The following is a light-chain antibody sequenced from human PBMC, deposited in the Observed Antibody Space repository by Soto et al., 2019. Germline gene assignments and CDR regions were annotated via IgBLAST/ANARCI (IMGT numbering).Light chain of an antibody. V-gene: IGLV2-11*01. CDR2: DVS. Sequence: QSALTQPRSVSGSPGQSVTISCTGTSSGVGGYNYVSWYQQHPGKAPKLMIYDVSKRPSGVPDRFSGSKSGNTASLTISGLQAEDEADYYCCSYAGSYTVVLFGGGTKLTVL. CDR1: SSGVGGYNY. J-gene: IGLJ2*01. CDR3: CSYAGSYTVVL.